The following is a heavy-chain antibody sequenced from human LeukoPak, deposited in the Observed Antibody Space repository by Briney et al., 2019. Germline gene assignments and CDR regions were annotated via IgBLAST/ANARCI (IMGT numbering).Heavy chain of an antibody. CDR1: GFTFDDYA. D-gene: IGHD3-10*01. J-gene: IGHJ4*02. CDR3: AKDSYAHITMVRGVIINGEGSYFDY. Sequence: PGGSLRLSCAASGFTFDDYAMHWVRQAPGKGLEWVSGISWNSGSIGYADSVKGRFTISRDNAKNSLYLQMSSLRAEDTALYYCAKDSYAHITMVRGVIINGEGSYFDYWGQGTLVTVSS. CDR2: ISWNSGSI. V-gene: IGHV3-9*01.